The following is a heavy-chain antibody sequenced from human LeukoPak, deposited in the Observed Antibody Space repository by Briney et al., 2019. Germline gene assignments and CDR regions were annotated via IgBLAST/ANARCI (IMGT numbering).Heavy chain of an antibody. J-gene: IGHJ4*02. V-gene: IGHV3-74*01. Sequence: GGSLRLSCAASGFTFSSYWMHWVRQAPGKGLVWVSRINSDGSSTSYADSVKGRFTISRDNAKNTLYLQMNSLRAEDTAVYYCAREGGYSGCEIDYWGQGTLVTVSS. CDR1: GFTFSSYW. CDR3: AREGGYSGCEIDY. D-gene: IGHD5-12*01. CDR2: INSDGSST.